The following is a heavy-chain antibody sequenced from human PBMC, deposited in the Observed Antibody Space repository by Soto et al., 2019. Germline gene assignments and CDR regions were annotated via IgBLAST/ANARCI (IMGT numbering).Heavy chain of an antibody. V-gene: IGHV1-69*10. D-gene: IGHD3-22*01. CDR3: ASSRYYYDSSGYSYYYGMDV. J-gene: IGHJ6*02. Sequence: ASVKVSCKASGGTFSSYAISWVRQAPGQGLEWMGGIIPILGIANYAQKFQGRVTITADKSTSTAYMELSSLRSEDTAMYYCASSRYYYDSSGYSYYYGMDVWGQGTTVTVSS. CDR1: GGTFSSYA. CDR2: IIPILGIA.